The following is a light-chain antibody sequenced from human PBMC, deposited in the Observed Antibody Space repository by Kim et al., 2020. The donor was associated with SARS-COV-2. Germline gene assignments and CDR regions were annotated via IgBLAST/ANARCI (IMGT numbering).Light chain of an antibody. CDR2: GKN. CDR1: SLRSYY. J-gene: IGLJ3*02. CDR3: NSRDSSGNHWV. Sequence: ALGQTVRITCQGGSLRSYYASWYQQKPGQAPVLVTYGKNNRPAGIPDRFSGSSSGNTASLTITGAQAEDEADYYCNSRDSSGNHWVFGGGTQLTVL. V-gene: IGLV3-19*01.